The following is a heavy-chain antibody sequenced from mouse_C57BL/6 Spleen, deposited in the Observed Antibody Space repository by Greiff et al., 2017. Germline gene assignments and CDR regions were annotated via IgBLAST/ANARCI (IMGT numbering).Heavy chain of an antibody. J-gene: IGHJ1*03. D-gene: IGHD4-1*01. CDR3: ARGGLGRDFDV. CDR1: GYAFSSYW. V-gene: IGHV1-80*01. Sequence: VQLQQSGAEMVKPGASVKISCKASGYAFSSYWMNWVKQRPGKGLEWIGQIYPGDGDTNYNGKFKGKATLTADKSSSTAYMQLSSLTSEDSAVYFCARGGLGRDFDVWGTGTTVTVSS. CDR2: IYPGDGDT.